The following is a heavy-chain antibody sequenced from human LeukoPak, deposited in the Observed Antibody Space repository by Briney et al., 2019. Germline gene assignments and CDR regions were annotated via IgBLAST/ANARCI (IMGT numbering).Heavy chain of an antibody. CDR2: INPNSGGT. J-gene: IGHJ4*02. CDR3: ARVREDIVVVPAAITFDY. Sequence: ASVKVSCKASGYTFTGYYMHWVRQAPGQGLEWMGWINPNSGGTNYAQKFQGRVTMTRDTSISTAYMELSRLRSDDTAVYYCARVREDIVVVPAAITFDYWGQGTLVTVSS. D-gene: IGHD2-2*01. V-gene: IGHV1-2*02. CDR1: GYTFTGYY.